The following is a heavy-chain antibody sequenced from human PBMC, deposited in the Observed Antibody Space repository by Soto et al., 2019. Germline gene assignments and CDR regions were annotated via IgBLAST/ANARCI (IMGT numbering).Heavy chain of an antibody. V-gene: IGHV2-26*01. CDR3: ARILVTMIAHPWFDP. D-gene: IGHD3-22*01. J-gene: IGHJ5*02. CDR2: IFSNDEK. Sequence: QVTLKESGPVLVKPTETLTLTCTVSGFSLSNARMGVSWIRQPPGKALEWLAHIFSNDEKSYSTSLKSRLTISKDTFKSQVVLTMSNMDPVDTATYYCARILVTMIAHPWFDPWGQGTLVTVSS. CDR1: GFSLSNARMG.